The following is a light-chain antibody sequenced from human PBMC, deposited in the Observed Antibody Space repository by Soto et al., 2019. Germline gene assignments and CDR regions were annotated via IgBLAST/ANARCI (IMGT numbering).Light chain of an antibody. Sequence: DIVMTQSPLSLPVTPGEPASISCRSSQSLLHSNGYNYLDWYLQKPGQSPQLLIDLGSNRASGVTDRFSGSGSCTNFTRKISRVEAGDVGVYYCMQALQTPWTFGQGTKVDIK. CDR2: LGS. V-gene: IGKV2-28*01. J-gene: IGKJ1*01. CDR3: MQALQTPWT. CDR1: QSLLHSNGYNY.